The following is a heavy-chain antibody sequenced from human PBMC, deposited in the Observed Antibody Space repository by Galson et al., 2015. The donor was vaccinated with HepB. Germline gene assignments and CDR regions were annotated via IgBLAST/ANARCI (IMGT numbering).Heavy chain of an antibody. CDR1: GFTFDDYG. CDR2: ISYDGSNK. Sequence: SLRLSCAASGFTFDDYGMSWVRQAPGKGLEWVAVISYDGSNKYYADSVEGRFTISRDNSKNTLYLQMNSLRAEDTAVYYCARDQYSSSWYTIPYYYGMDVWGQGTTVTVSS. J-gene: IGHJ6*02. D-gene: IGHD6-13*01. V-gene: IGHV3-30*03. CDR3: ARDQYSSSWYTIPYYYGMDV.